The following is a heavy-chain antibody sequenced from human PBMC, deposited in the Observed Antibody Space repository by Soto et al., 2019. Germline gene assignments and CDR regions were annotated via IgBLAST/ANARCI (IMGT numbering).Heavy chain of an antibody. CDR3: ARGAGFSYASTWFDI. D-gene: IGHD5-18*01. Sequence: QVHLQESRPGLVKASETLSLTCTVFGASISSGTYYWTWIRQAPGKGLEWVGHIYYTGSTNYNPALNERVTMSVDTSKNHFSLQLTSVAAADTAVYYCARGAGFSYASTWFDIWGQGTLVTVSS. CDR2: IYYTGST. CDR1: GASISSGTYY. J-gene: IGHJ5*02. V-gene: IGHV4-61*03.